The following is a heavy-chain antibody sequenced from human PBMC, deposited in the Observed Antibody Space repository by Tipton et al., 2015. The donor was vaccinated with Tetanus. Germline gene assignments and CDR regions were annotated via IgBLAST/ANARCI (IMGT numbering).Heavy chain of an antibody. CDR1: GFRFDTYA. J-gene: IGHJ4*02. CDR2: ITWNSGYI. Sequence: RSLRLSCAASGFRFDTYAMFWVRHVPGKGLEWISGITWNSGYIGYADSVKGRFITSRDNAKNSLYLQLNNLRVEDTALYYCAKDISSGWSGGVHWGQGTLVTVSS. V-gene: IGHV3-9*01. D-gene: IGHD3-3*01. CDR3: AKDISSGWSGGVH.